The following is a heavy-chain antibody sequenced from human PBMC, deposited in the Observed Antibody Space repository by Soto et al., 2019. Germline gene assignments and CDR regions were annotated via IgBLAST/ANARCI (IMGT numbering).Heavy chain of an antibody. CDR1: GGAFSSYA. CDR3: AKTIQPGIVGAANDY. CDR2: IIPTFGTA. D-gene: IGHD1-26*01. Sequence: SVKVSCKPSGGAFSSYAISWVRQAPGQGLEWMGGIIPTFGTANYAQKFQGRVTITADESTSTAYMELSSLRSEDTAVYYCAKTIQPGIVGAANDYWGQGTLVTVSS. V-gene: IGHV1-69*13. J-gene: IGHJ4*02.